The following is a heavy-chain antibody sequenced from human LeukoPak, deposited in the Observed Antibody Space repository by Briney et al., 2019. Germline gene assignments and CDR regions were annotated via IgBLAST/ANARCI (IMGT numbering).Heavy chain of an antibody. J-gene: IGHJ5*02. CDR1: GFTFSNYA. Sequence: PGGSLRLSCAASGFTFSNYAMNWVRQAPGKGLEWVSAVSGSGGDTFYADSVKGRFTISRDSSQNTLYLQMNSLRAEDTAIYFCARDYTGYFPWGQGTLVIVSS. CDR2: VSGSGGDT. CDR3: ARDYTGYFP. V-gene: IGHV3-23*01. D-gene: IGHD3-9*01.